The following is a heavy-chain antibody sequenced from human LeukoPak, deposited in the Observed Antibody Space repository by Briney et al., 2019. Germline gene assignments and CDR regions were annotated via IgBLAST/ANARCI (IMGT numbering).Heavy chain of an antibody. CDR2: IYTSGST. J-gene: IGHJ5*02. CDR1: GGSISSYY. V-gene: IGHV4-4*07. D-gene: IGHD6-19*01. Sequence: PSETLSLTCTVSGGSISSYYWSWIRQPAGKGLEWIGRIYTSGSTNYNPSLKSRVTISVDTSKNQFSLKLSSVTAADTAVYYCARDCTFGSETWYSSGWYWFDPWGQGTLVTVSS. CDR3: ARDCTFGSETWYSSGWYWFDP.